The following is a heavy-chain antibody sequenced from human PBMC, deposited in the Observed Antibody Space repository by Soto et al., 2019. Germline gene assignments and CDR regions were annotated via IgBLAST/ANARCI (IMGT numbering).Heavy chain of an antibody. Sequence: GESLKISCKGSGYSFTSYWIGWVRQMPGKGLEWMGIIYPGDSDTRYSPSFQGQVAISADKSISTAYLQWSSLKASDTAMYYCARRAPVAADPSYYYGMDVWGQGTTVTVSS. CDR1: GYSFTSYW. CDR3: ARRAPVAADPSYYYGMDV. CDR2: IYPGDSDT. J-gene: IGHJ6*02. D-gene: IGHD2-15*01. V-gene: IGHV5-51*01.